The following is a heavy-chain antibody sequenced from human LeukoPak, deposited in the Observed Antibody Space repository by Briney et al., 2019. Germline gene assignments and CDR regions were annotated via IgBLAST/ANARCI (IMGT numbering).Heavy chain of an antibody. D-gene: IGHD3-3*01. CDR3: ARVGYDFWSGYPDY. J-gene: IGHJ4*02. CDR1: GFTFSSYW. CDR2: ISSSSSYI. V-gene: IGHV3-21*01. Sequence: GGSLGLSCAASGFTFSSYWMSWVRQAPGKGLEWVSSISSSSSYIYYADSVKGRFTISRDNAKNSLYLQMNSLRAEDTAVYYCARVGYDFWSGYPDYWGQGTLVTVSS.